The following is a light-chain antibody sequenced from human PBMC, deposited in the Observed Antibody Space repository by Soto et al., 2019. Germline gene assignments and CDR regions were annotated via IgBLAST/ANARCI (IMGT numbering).Light chain of an antibody. Sequence: EIVLTQSPATLSLSPGERATLSCWASQSVSSNLAWYQQKPGQAPRLLIYGASTRATGIPARFSGSGSGTEFTLTISSLQSEDFAVYYCQQYNNWWTFGQGTKVDIK. J-gene: IGKJ1*01. V-gene: IGKV3-15*01. CDR3: QQYNNWWT. CDR2: GAS. CDR1: QSVSSN.